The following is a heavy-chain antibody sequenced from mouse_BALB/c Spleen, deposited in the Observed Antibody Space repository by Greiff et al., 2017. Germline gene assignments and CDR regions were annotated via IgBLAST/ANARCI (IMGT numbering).Heavy chain of an antibody. V-gene: IGHV1-9*01. J-gene: IGHJ3*01. Sequence: LEESGAELMKPGASVKISCKATGYTFSSYWIEWVKQRPGHGLEWIGEILPGSGSTNYNEKFKGKATFTADTSSNTAYMQLSSLTSEDSAVYYCAPERTWFAYWGQGTLVTVSA. CDR2: ILPGSGST. CDR1: GYTFSSYW. CDR3: APERTWFAY.